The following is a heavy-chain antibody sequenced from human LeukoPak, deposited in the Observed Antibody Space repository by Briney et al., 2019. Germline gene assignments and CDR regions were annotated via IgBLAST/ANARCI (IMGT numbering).Heavy chain of an antibody. CDR1: GFTFSTYS. D-gene: IGHD1-7*01. V-gene: IGHV3-30*18. CDR3: AKLLWTASITGTDLLDY. J-gene: IGHJ4*02. Sequence: PGGSLRLSCAASGFTFSTYSMNWVRQAPGKGLEWVAVISYDGSNKYYADSVKGRFTVSRDNSKNTLYLQMNSLRAEDTAVYYCAKLLWTASITGTDLLDYWGQGTLVTVSS. CDR2: ISYDGSNK.